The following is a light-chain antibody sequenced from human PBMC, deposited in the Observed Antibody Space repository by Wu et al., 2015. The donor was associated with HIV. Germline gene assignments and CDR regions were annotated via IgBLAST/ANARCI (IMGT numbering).Light chain of an antibody. CDR3: QQYNGYPLT. V-gene: IGKV1-5*03. CDR2: KAS. Sequence: DIQMTQSPSTLSASVGDRVTITCRASQSTNSWLAWYQQKPGKAPNLLIYKASTLEGGVPSRFSGSGSGTEFTLTISSLQPDDFATYYCQQYNGYPLTFGGGTRVEIK. CDR1: QSTNSW. J-gene: IGKJ4*01.